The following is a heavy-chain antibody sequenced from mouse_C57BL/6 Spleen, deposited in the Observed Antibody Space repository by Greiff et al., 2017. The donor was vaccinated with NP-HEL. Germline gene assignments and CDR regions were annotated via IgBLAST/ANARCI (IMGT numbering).Heavy chain of an antibody. J-gene: IGHJ2*01. V-gene: IGHV1-50*01. CDR2: IDPSDSYT. CDR3: ARGGYYYGSRGYYFDY. CDR1: GYTFTSYW. D-gene: IGHD1-1*01. Sequence: QVQLQQSGAELVKPGASVKLSCKASGYTFTSYWMQWVKQRPGQGLEWIGEIDPSDSYTNYNQKFKGKATLTVDTSSSTAYMQLSSLTSEDSAVYYCARGGYYYGSRGYYFDYWGQGTTLTVSS.